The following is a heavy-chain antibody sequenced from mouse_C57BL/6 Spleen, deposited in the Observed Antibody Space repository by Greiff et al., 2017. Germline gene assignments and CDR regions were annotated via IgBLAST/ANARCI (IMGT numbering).Heavy chain of an antibody. J-gene: IGHJ4*01. V-gene: IGHV5-16*01. Sequence: EVHVVESEGGLVQPGSSMKLSCTASGFTFSDYYMAWVRQVPEKGLEWVANINYDGSSTYYLDSLKGSFIISRDNAKNILYLQMSSLRSEDTATYYCARDRGYGSSYYAMDYWGQGTSVTVSS. CDR2: INYDGSST. D-gene: IGHD1-1*01. CDR1: GFTFSDYY. CDR3: ARDRGYGSSYYAMDY.